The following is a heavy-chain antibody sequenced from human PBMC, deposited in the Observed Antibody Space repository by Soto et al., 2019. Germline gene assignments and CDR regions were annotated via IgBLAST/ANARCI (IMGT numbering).Heavy chain of an antibody. J-gene: IGHJ4*02. CDR2: IKTDGANT. CDR1: GFTFTNYA. V-gene: IGHV3-23*01. CDR3: SKERAARGIDY. Sequence: EVQLLESGGGLVQPGGSLRLSCAASGFTFTNYALTWVRQAPGKGLEWVSTIKTDGANTDYADSVRGLFIISRDNFKNTVYLQMNSLRGEDTAIYYCSKERAARGIDYWGPGTLVTVSS. D-gene: IGHD6-6*01.